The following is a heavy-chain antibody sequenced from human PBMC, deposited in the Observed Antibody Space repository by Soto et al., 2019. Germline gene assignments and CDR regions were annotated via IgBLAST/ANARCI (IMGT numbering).Heavy chain of an antibody. CDR3: ARDRQLVWD. D-gene: IGHD6-6*01. V-gene: IGHV6-1*01. CDR2: TDYRSKWSN. Sequence: TQTRALTCAISGDSVSSNSAAWNWIRQSPSRGLEWLGRTDYRSKWSNDYAVSVKSRITINPDPSTNKFSLQLNPVTPADTAEYYCARDRQLVWDWGQGTPVTASS. CDR1: GDSVSSNSAA. J-gene: IGHJ1*01.